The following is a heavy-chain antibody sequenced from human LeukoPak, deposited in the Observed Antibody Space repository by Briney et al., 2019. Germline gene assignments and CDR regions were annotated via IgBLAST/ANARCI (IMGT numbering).Heavy chain of an antibody. Sequence: GGSLRLSCAASGFTFSSYAMHWVRQAPGKGLEWVAVISYDGSNKYHADSVKGRFTISRDNSKNTLYLQMNSLRAEDTAVYYCARDHEDIVVVPAAIAPLYYFDYWGQGTLVTVSS. CDR2: ISYDGSNK. D-gene: IGHD2-2*02. V-gene: IGHV3-30-3*01. CDR3: ARDHEDIVVVPAAIAPLYYFDY. J-gene: IGHJ4*02. CDR1: GFTFSSYA.